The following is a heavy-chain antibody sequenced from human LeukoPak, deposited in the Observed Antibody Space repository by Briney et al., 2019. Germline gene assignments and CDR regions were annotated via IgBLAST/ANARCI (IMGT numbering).Heavy chain of an antibody. J-gene: IGHJ6*02. CDR2: ISGDGGST. CDR3: AKDAMIVVVFSNYYGMDV. D-gene: IGHD3-22*01. Sequence: GGSLRLSCAASGFTFDDYAMHWVRQAPGKGLEWVSLISGDGGSTYYADSVKGRFTISRDNSKNSLYLQMNSLRTEDTALYYCAKDAMIVVVFSNYYGMDVWGQGTTVTVSS. V-gene: IGHV3-43*02. CDR1: GFTFDDYA.